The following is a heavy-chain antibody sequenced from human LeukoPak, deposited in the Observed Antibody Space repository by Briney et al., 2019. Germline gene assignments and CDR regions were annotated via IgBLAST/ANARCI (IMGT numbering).Heavy chain of an antibody. D-gene: IGHD6-19*01. V-gene: IGHV3-7*01. Sequence: PGGSLRLSCAASGLTFSSYWMSWVRQAPGKGLEWVANIKQDGSEKYYVDSVKGRFTISRDNAKNSLYLQMNSLRAEDTAVYYCARIGYSSDWGYYYYYGMDVWGQGTTVTVSS. CDR2: IKQDGSEK. CDR3: ARIGYSSDWGYYYYYGMDV. J-gene: IGHJ6*02. CDR1: GLTFSSYW.